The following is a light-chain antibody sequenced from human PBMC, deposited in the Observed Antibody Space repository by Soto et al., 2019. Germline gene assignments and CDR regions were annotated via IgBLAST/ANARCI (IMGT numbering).Light chain of an antibody. CDR3: QSYDSSLSGWV. Sequence: QAVVTQPPSGAGAPGQRVTISCTGSSSNIGSGYDVHWYQQLPGTAPKLLIYGNSNRPSGVPDRFSGSKSGTSASLAITGLQAEDEADYYCQSYDSSLSGWVFGGGTKVTVL. V-gene: IGLV1-40*01. CDR1: SSNIGSGYD. CDR2: GNS. J-gene: IGLJ3*02.